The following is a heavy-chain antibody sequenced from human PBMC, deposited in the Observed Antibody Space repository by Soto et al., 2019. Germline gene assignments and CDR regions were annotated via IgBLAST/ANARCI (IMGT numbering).Heavy chain of an antibody. J-gene: IGHJ3*02. CDR3: AAADRRVRRYSSSWYFGAFDI. Sequence: SVKVSCKASGFTFTSSAVQWVRQARGQRLEWIGWIVVGSGNTNYAQKFQERVTITRDMSTSTAYMELSSLRSEDTAVYYCAAADRRVRRYSSSWYFGAFDIWGQGTMVTVSS. V-gene: IGHV1-58*01. CDR1: GFTFTSSA. CDR2: IVVGSGNT. D-gene: IGHD6-13*01.